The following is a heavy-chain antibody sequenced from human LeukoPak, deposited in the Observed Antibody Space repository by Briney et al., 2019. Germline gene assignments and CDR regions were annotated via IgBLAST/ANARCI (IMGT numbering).Heavy chain of an antibody. CDR3: ASLRGSGSYYIFDF. V-gene: IGHV4-59*01. CDR1: GGSISSYF. CDR2: IYYSGST. Sequence: SEALSLTCTVSGGSISSYFWSWMRQSPGRGLEWMAYIYYSGSTNYNPSLNSRVTISVDTSKYQFSLKLSSVTAADTAVYYCASLRGSGSYYIFDFWGQGTLVTVSP. D-gene: IGHD3-10*01. J-gene: IGHJ4*02.